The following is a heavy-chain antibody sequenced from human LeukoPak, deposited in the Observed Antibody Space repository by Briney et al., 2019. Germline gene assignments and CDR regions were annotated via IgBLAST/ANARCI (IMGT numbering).Heavy chain of an antibody. D-gene: IGHD6-19*01. CDR1: GGSFSGYY. Sequence: SETLSLTCAVYGGSFSGYYWSWIRQPPGKGLEWIGEINHSGSTNYNPSLKSRVTMSINMSKNQFSLELISVTAADTAVYYCTRGHGWTDYWGQGTLVTVSS. CDR3: TRGHGWTDY. V-gene: IGHV4-34*01. J-gene: IGHJ4*02. CDR2: INHSGST.